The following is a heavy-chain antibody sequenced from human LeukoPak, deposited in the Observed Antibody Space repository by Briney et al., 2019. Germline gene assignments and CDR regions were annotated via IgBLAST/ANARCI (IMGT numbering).Heavy chain of an antibody. CDR1: GFTFNSYG. D-gene: IGHD2-2*01. V-gene: IGHV3-23*01. CDR2: ISTTGGTT. J-gene: IGHJ6*03. Sequence: GGSLTLSCAASGFTFNSYGMSWVRQAPGRGLEWVSDISTTGGTTYYADSVRGRFTISRDNSRNTLYLQMNSLRAEDTAVYYWASSTSAVYYYYYYYMDVWGKGTTVTVSS. CDR3: ASSTSAVYYYYYYYMDV.